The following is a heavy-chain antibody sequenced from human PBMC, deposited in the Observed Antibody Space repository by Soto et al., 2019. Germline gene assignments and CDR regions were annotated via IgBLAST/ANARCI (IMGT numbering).Heavy chain of an antibody. D-gene: IGHD6-13*01. J-gene: IGHJ5*02. V-gene: IGHV3-30-3*01. Sequence: GGSLRLSCAASGFTFSSYAMHWVRQAPGKGLEWVAVISYDGSNKYYADSVKGRFTISRDNSKNTLYLQMNSLRAEDTAVYYCARDHSSWYPTRWFDPWGQGTLVTVSS. CDR1: GFTFSSYA. CDR3: ARDHSSWYPTRWFDP. CDR2: ISYDGSNK.